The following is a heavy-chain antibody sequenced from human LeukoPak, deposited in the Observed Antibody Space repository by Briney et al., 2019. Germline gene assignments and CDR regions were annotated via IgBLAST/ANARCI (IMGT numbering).Heavy chain of an antibody. Sequence: QTGGSLRLSCAASGFTFSSYAMHWVRQAPGKGLEWVAVISYDGSNKYYADSVKGRFTISRDNSKNTLYLQMNSLRAEDTAVYYCARRANYDFWSGYHQGGDYYYMDVWGKGTTVTVSS. D-gene: IGHD3-3*01. CDR1: GFTFSSYA. CDR3: ARRANYDFWSGYHQGGDYYYMDV. CDR2: ISYDGSNK. J-gene: IGHJ6*03. V-gene: IGHV3-30*04.